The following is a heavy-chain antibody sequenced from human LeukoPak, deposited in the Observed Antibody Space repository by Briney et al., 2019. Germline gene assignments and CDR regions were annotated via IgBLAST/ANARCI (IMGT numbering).Heavy chain of an antibody. V-gene: IGHV1-18*01. CDR2: ISAYNGNT. D-gene: IGHD1-26*01. Sequence: ASVKVSCKASGYTFTSYGISWVRQAPGQGLEWMGWISAYNGNTNYTQKLQGRVTMTTDTSTSTAYMELRSLRSDDTAVYYCARDLGGGGSYYNWFDPWGQGTLVTVSS. CDR1: GYTFTSYG. CDR3: ARDLGGGGSYYNWFDP. J-gene: IGHJ5*02.